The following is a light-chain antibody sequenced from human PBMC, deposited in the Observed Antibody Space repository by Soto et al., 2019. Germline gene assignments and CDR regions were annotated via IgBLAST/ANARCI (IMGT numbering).Light chain of an antibody. CDR1: SGSIASNY. CDR2: EDN. Sequence: NFLLTQPHSVSESPGKTVTISCTRSSGSIASNYVQWYQQRPGSAPTPVIYEDNERPSGVPDRFSGSIDSSSNSASLTLSRLKTDDEADYYCQSYHSGNVVFGGGTKLTVL. J-gene: IGLJ2*01. CDR3: QSYHSGNVV. V-gene: IGLV6-57*04.